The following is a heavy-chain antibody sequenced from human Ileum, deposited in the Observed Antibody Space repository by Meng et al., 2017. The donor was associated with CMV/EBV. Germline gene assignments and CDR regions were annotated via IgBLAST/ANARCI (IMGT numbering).Heavy chain of an antibody. CDR1: GFSLSTTGLG. CDR3: AHYGDYRFGWYFDL. Sequence: SGFSLSTTGLGVGWIRQPPGKAPEWLALVYWNDDNRYSPSLRNRLTIPKDTSKNQAVLTMTNMDPVDTATYYCAHYGDYRFGWYFDLWGRGTLVTVSS. J-gene: IGHJ2*01. V-gene: IGHV2-5*01. CDR2: VYWNDDN. D-gene: IGHD4-17*01.